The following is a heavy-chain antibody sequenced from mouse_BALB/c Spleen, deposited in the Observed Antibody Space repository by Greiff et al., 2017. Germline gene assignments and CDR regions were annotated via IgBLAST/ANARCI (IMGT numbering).Heavy chain of an antibody. D-gene: IGHD1-1*02. V-gene: IGHV8-12*01. CDR3: ARRVPYYLDY. CDR2: IYWDDDK. Sequence: QVTLKVSGPGILQPSQTLSLTCSFSGFSLSTSGMGVSWIRQPSGKGLEWLAHIYWDDDKRYNPSLKSRLTISKDTSSNQVFLKITSVDTADTATYYCARRVPYYLDYWGQGTTLTVSS. CDR1: GFSLSTSGMG. J-gene: IGHJ2*01.